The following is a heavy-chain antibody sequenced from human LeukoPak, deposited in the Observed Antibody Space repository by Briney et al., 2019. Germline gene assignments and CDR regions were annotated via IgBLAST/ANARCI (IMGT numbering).Heavy chain of an antibody. CDR3: ARGPVDSLNWFDR. CDR1: GFTFRSYW. CDR2: IKEDGSDK. Sequence: GGSLRLSCGASGFTFRSYWMSWVRQAPGKGLEGVAHIKEDGSDKYYVDSVKGRFTISRDNAKNSLYLQMNSLRAEDTAVYYCARGPVDSLNWFDRWGQGTLVTVSS. D-gene: IGHD5-12*01. J-gene: IGHJ5*02. V-gene: IGHV3-7*03.